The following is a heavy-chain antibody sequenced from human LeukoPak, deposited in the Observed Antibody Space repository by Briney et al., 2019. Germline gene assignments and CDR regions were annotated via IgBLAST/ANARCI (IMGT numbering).Heavy chain of an antibody. V-gene: IGHV4-59*01. J-gene: IGHJ4*02. CDR3: ARERRALEYCSGGDCYYHYYFDY. CDR2: IYDSGST. CDR1: GGSISSYY. Sequence: SETLSLTCTVSGGSISSYYWSWIRQPPGKGLDWIGSIYDSGSTNYNPSLKSRVTISVDTSKNHFSLKLTSVTAADTAVYYCARERRALEYCSGGDCYYHYYFDYWGQGTLVTVSS. D-gene: IGHD2-15*01.